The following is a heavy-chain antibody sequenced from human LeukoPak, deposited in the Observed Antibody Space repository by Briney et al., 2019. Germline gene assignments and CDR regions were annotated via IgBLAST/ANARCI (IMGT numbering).Heavy chain of an antibody. CDR1: GFTSSDYF. CDR3: VRLPAAGCLIDS. CDR2: IGSSGSPI. J-gene: IGHJ4*02. Sequence: PGGSLRLSCAASGFTSSDYFMSWIRQAPGKGLEWISYIGSSGSPIYYADSVRGRFTISRDNAKNSLHLQMNSLRAEDTAVYYCVRLPAAGCLIDSWGQGNLVTVFS. D-gene: IGHD6-25*01. V-gene: IGHV3-11*01.